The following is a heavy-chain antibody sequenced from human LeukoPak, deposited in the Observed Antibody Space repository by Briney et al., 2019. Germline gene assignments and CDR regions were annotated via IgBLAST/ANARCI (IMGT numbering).Heavy chain of an antibody. Sequence: PGGSLRLSCAASGFTFSSYWMPWVRQAPGKGLVWVSRINRDGSRTRDADSVKGRFTISRDNAKNTLYLQMNTLRAEDTAVYYCAREYYGDYSFDYWGRGTLVAVSS. CDR1: GFTFSSYW. J-gene: IGHJ4*02. V-gene: IGHV3-74*01. CDR2: INRDGSRT. D-gene: IGHD4-17*01. CDR3: AREYYGDYSFDY.